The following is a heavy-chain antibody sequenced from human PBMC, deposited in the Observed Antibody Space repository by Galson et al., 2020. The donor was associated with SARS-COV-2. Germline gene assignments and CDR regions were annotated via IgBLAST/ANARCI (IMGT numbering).Heavy chain of an antibody. CDR2: IYPANSDI. CDR3: TSPVGTASYHS. Sequence: GESLKISCKAFGYNLDNYWNAWVRQMPGKGLEWMGIIYPANSDIRYSPSFQGHVTISGDTSIGTAFLQWSSLKASDSALYYCTSPVGTASYHSWGQGTLVIVSP. CDR1: GYNLDNYW. D-gene: IGHD3-10*01. J-gene: IGHJ4*02. V-gene: IGHV5-51*01.